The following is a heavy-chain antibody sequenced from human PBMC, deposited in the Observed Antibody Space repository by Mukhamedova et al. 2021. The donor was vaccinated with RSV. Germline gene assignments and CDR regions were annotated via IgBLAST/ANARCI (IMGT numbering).Heavy chain of an antibody. Sequence: EWIGALNHSGSTHYTPPLKSRVTISVDTSKNQFSLKLSSVTAADTAVYYCATHRDCSGRSCYLLDWFDPWCQRTLVTASS. CDR2: LNHSGST. J-gene: IGHJ5*02. D-gene: IGHD2-15*01. CDR3: ATHRDCSGRSCYLLDWFDP. V-gene: IGHV4-34*01.